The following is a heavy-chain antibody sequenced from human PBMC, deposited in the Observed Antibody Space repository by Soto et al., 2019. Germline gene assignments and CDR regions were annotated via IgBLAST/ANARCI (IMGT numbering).Heavy chain of an antibody. D-gene: IGHD2-2*01. CDR2: IIPISETT. J-gene: IGHJ6*02. V-gene: IGHV1-69*13. CDR1: GGTFSSYA. Sequence: SVKVSCKASGGTFSSYAISWVRQAPGQGLEWMGGIIPISETTDYAQKFQGRVTITADESKSTAYMELSSLRSEDTAVYYCARSQGSSTSLEIYYYYYYGMDVWGQGTTVTVSS. CDR3: ARSQGSSTSLEIYYYYYYGMDV.